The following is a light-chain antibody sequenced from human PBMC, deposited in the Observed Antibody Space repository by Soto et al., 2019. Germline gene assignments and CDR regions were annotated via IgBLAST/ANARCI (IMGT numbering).Light chain of an antibody. CDR2: GVA. J-gene: IGLJ1*01. CDR1: SSGVGGYNY. CDR3: ISYTGTSTPYV. Sequence: QSALTQPASVSGSPGQSITISCTGTSSGVGGYNYVSWYQQHPGKAPKLMIYGVADRPSGVSSRFSGSKSGNTASLTISGLQAEDEADYYCISYTGTSTPYVFGTGTKVTVL. V-gene: IGLV2-14*01.